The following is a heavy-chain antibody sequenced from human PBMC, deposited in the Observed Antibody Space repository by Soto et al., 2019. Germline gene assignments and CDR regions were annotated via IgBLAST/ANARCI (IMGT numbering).Heavy chain of an antibody. J-gene: IGHJ4*02. Sequence: SETLSLTCTVSGGSMSSYYWSWIRQPPGMGLEWIGYIYYSGTTSYNPSLKSRVTISVDTSKSQFSLQLSSVTPADTAVYYCARSVRLGDLSFRYWSQGTLVTVSS. V-gene: IGHV4-59*01. CDR1: GGSMSSYY. CDR2: IYYSGTT. D-gene: IGHD3-16*02. CDR3: ARSVRLGDLSFRY.